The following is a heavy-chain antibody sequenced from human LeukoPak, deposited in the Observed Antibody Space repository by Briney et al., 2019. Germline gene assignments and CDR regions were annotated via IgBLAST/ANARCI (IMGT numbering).Heavy chain of an antibody. V-gene: IGHV3-33*06. CDR2: IWYDGSTK. Sequence: GGSLTLSCAASGFTFSSYGMLWVRQAPGKGLEGVVVIWYDGSTKYYADSGKGRFTISRDNSKHTLYLQMNSLRAEDTAVYYCAKDWTGTLDYWGQGTLVTVSS. J-gene: IGHJ4*02. CDR3: AKDWTGTLDY. CDR1: GFTFSSYG. D-gene: IGHD1-7*01.